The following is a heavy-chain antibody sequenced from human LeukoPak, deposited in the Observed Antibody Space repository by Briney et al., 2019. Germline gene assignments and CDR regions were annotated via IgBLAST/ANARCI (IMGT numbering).Heavy chain of an antibody. J-gene: IGHJ6*03. CDR1: GFTFDDYT. V-gene: IGHV3-43*01. CDR2: ISWDGGST. Sequence: GGSLRLSCAASGFTFDDYTMHWVRQAPGKGQEWVSLISWDGGSTYYADSVKGRFTISRDNSKSSLYLQMNSLRTEDTALYYCAKDSNYYYYMDVWGKGTTVTVSS. CDR3: AKDSNYYYYMDV.